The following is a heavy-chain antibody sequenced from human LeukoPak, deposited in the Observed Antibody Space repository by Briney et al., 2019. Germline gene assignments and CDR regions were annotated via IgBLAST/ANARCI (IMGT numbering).Heavy chain of an antibody. J-gene: IGHJ4*02. CDR3: ARADCSSTSCYELDY. V-gene: IGHV3-11*04. D-gene: IGHD2-2*01. CDR2: ISSSDSTI. Sequence: GGSLRLSXAGSGFTFRDYYMSWIRQAPGKGLEWVSYISSSDSTIYYTDSVKGRFTISRDNAKNSLYLQMNSLRADDTAVYYCARADCSSTSCYELDYWGQGTLVTVSS. CDR1: GFTFRDYY.